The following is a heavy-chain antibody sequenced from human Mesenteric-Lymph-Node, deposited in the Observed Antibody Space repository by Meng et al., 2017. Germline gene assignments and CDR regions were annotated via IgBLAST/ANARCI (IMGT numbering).Heavy chain of an antibody. CDR3: ARVDSSGYFLDY. V-gene: IGHV4-31*03. CDR2: IYYSGST. D-gene: IGHD3-22*01. CDR1: GGSISSGGHS. Sequence: QVQLQESGPGLVKPSQTLSLTCTVSGGSISSGGHSWSWIRQHPGKGLEWIGYIYYSGSTYYNPSLKSRVILSVDTSKNQFSLKLNSVTAADTAVYYCARVDSSGYFLDYWGQGTLVTVSS. J-gene: IGHJ4*01.